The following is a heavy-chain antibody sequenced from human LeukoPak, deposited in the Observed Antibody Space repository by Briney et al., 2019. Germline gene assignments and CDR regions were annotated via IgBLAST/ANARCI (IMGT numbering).Heavy chain of an antibody. Sequence: GGSLRLSCAGSGFSFSSYGMHWVRQAPGKGLEWMAFIRSDGSNKYYADSVKGRFTISRDNSKNTLYLQMNSLRTEDTAVYYCAKEGRAVVTYFDYWGQGTLVTVSS. CDR3: AKEGRAVVTYFDY. CDR2: IRSDGSNK. V-gene: IGHV3-30*02. D-gene: IGHD3-22*01. CDR1: GFSFSSYG. J-gene: IGHJ4*02.